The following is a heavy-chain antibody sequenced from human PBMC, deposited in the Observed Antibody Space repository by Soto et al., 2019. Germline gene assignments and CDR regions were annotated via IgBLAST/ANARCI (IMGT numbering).Heavy chain of an antibody. CDR1: GFTFSSYA. D-gene: IGHD3-22*01. CDR2: ISGSGGST. V-gene: IGHV3-23*01. Sequence: PGGSLRLSCAASGFTFSSYAMSWVRQAPGKGLEWVSAISGSGGSTYYADSVKGRFTISRDNSKNTLYLQMNSLRAEDTAVYYCAKIHHDSSGYPNWFDPWGQGTLVTVSS. J-gene: IGHJ5*02. CDR3: AKIHHDSSGYPNWFDP.